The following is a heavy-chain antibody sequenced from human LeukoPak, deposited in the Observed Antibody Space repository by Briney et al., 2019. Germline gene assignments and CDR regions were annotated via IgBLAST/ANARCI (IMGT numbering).Heavy chain of an antibody. CDR2: IKSDGSSS. V-gene: IGHV3-74*01. D-gene: IGHD4-23*01. CDR3: VRDLDLGGYSSFEY. CDR1: GFTFSSYFW. J-gene: IGHJ4*02. Sequence: GGSLRLSCAASGFTFSSYFWMHWVRQAPGKGLVWVSRIKSDGSSSTCADSVKGRFTVSRDNAKNSLYLQMNTLRAEDTAVYYCVRDLDLGGYSSFEYWGQGTLVTVSS.